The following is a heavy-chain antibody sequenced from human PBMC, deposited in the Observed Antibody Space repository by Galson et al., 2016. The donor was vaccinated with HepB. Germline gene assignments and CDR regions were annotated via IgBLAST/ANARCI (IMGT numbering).Heavy chain of an antibody. CDR2: TYASGNT. CDR1: GGSISSGNW. V-gene: IGHV4/OR15-8*02. Sequence: SETLSLTCVVSGGSISSGNWWSWVRQPPGKGLEWIGETYASGNTYYNASLESRVTISIASANGQLSLGVNSLTAADTAVYFCARHIAVPGTRGFDMWGQGTLVTVSS. CDR3: ARHIAVPGTRGFDM. J-gene: IGHJ3*02. D-gene: IGHD6-19*01.